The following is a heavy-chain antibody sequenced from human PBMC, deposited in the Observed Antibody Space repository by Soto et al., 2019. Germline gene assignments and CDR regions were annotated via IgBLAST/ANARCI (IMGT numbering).Heavy chain of an antibody. J-gene: IGHJ4*02. D-gene: IGHD3-3*01. CDR3: ARAEDYDFWSGPPKYFDN. Sequence: RGGSLSLSCATSVFAFRSYWMTWVRQAPVRVPEWVANIKPDGSEKQYVDSVKGRFTVSRDNAKKSLDLQMNSLRVEGTAVYYCARAEDYDFWSGPPKYFDNWGQGTQVTVSS. CDR2: IKPDGSEK. CDR1: VFAFRSYW. V-gene: IGHV3-7*03.